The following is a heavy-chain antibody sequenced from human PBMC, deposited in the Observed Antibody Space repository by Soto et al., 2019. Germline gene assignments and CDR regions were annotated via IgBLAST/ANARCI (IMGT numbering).Heavy chain of an antibody. D-gene: IGHD5-12*01. V-gene: IGHV1-18*01. CDR1: GYTFTSYD. J-gene: IGHJ4*02. Sequence: ASVKVSCKASGYTFTSYDISWVRQAPGQGLEWMGRISAYNNKTNYTQKKQGRVTMTKDTSTSTTYIKMSSLRSEDTALYYCARVRPFNGRGLSGTFDYWGQGTLVTVSS. CDR3: ARVRPFNGRGLSGTFDY. CDR2: ISAYNNKT.